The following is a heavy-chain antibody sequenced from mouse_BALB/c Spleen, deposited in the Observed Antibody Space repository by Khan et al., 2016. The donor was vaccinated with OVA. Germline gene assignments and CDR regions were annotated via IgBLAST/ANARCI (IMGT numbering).Heavy chain of an antibody. V-gene: IGHV2-3*01. D-gene: IGHD1-2*01. CDR2: IWGDGNT. Sequence: VELVESGPGLVAPSQSLSITCTVAGFSLTSYGVSWVRQPPGKGLEWLGVIWGDGNTNYHSALISRLSISKDNSKSQVFLKPNSLQTDDTATYYCVTKGYYGYGNAWFAYWGQGTLVTVSA. J-gene: IGHJ3*01. CDR3: VTKGYYGYGNAWFAY. CDR1: GFSLTSYG.